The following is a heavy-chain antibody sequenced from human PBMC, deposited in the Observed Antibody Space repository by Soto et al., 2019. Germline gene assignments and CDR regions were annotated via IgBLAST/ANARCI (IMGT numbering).Heavy chain of an antibody. J-gene: IGHJ3*02. CDR2: IYYIGST. D-gene: IGHD6-19*01. V-gene: IGHV4-59*01. Sequence: SETLSLTCTVSGGSISSYYWSWIRQPPGKGLEWIGYIYYIGSTNYNPSLKSRVTISVDTSKNQFSLKLSSVTAADTAVYYCARQQWLVLNAFDIWAQGTMVTVSS. CDR3: ARQQWLVLNAFDI. CDR1: GGSISSYY.